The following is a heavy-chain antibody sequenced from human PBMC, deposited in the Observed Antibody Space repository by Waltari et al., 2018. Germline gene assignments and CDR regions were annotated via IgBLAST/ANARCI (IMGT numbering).Heavy chain of an antibody. CDR2: IGTAGDT. CDR3: ARGGELRFSYMDV. J-gene: IGHJ6*03. V-gene: IGHV3-13*01. CDR1: GFTFSSYD. Sequence: EVQLVESGGGLVQPGGSLRLSCAASGFTFSSYDMPWVRQATGKGLEWVSAIGTAGDTYYPGSVKGRFTISRENAKNSLYLQMNSLRAGDTAVYYCARGGELRFSYMDVWGKGTTVTVSS. D-gene: IGHD3-3*01.